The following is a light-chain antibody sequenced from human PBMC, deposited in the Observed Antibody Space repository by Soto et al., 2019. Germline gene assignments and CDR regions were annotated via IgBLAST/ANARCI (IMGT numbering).Light chain of an antibody. J-gene: IGLJ3*02. CDR3: HVWDSSTAV. CDR1: NIGTRN. Sequence: SYELTQPLSVSVPLGQTASITCEGNNIGTRNVHWYQQKPGQAPVLVVYRDSNRPSGIPERFSGSNSGNTATLTISRAQAGDEADYYCHVWDSSTAVFGGGTKLTVL. V-gene: IGLV3-9*01. CDR2: RDS.